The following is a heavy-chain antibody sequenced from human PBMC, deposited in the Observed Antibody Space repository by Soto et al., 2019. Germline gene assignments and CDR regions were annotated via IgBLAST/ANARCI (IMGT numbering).Heavy chain of an antibody. D-gene: IGHD3-10*01. Sequence: ASVKVSCKASGYTFTSYDINWVRQATGQRLEWMGWMNPNSGNTGYAQKFQGRVTMTRNTSISTAYVELSSLRSEDTAVYYCARGPGIYGSGSYYFAYWGQGTLVTVSS. CDR1: GYTFTSYD. J-gene: IGHJ4*02. CDR3: ARGPGIYGSGSYYFAY. CDR2: MNPNSGNT. V-gene: IGHV1-8*01.